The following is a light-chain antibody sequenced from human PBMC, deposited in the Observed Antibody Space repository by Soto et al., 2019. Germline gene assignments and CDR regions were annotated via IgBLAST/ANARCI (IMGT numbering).Light chain of an antibody. CDR2: AHN. CDR3: ETWDSSLSAVV. J-gene: IGLJ3*02. Sequence: QSVLTQPPSVSAAPGQKVIISCSGSSSNIGDNYVSWYQQLPGTAPKLLIYAHNKRPSGIPDRFSGSKSGTSATLGITGLQTGDEADYYCETWDSSLSAVVFGGGTKLTVL. CDR1: SSNIGDNY. V-gene: IGLV1-51*01.